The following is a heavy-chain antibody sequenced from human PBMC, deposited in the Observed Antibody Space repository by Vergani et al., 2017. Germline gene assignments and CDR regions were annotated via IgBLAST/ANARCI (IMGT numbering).Heavy chain of an antibody. V-gene: IGHV4-34*01. CDR1: GGSFSGYY. J-gene: IGHJ5*02. CDR2: INHSGST. CDR3: ARGGVYYDSSGPNVGDWFDP. D-gene: IGHD3-22*01. Sequence: QVQLQQWGAGLLKPSETLSLTCAVYGGSFSGYYWSLIRQPPGKGLEWIGEINHSGSTNYNPSLKSRVIISVDTSTNQFSLKLSSVTAADKAVYYCARGGVYYDSSGPNVGDWFDPGGEGRLVTVSS.